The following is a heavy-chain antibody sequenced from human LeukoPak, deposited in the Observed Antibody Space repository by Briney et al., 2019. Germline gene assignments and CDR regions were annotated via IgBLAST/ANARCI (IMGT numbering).Heavy chain of an antibody. CDR1: GGSVTSSNW. J-gene: IGHJ4*02. CDR2: IYHSGST. V-gene: IGHV4-4*02. CDR3: ASDFEGSSGLFDY. D-gene: IGHD6-19*01. Sequence: SETLSLTCAVSGGSVTSSNWWSWVRRPPGKGLEWIGEIYHSGSTNYNPSLKSRVTISVDKSKNQFSLKLSSVTAADTAVYYRASDFEGSSGLFDYWGQGTLVTVSS.